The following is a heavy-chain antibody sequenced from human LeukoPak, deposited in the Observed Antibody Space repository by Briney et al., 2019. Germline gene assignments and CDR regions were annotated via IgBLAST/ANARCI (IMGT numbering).Heavy chain of an antibody. Sequence: ASVKVSCKASGYTFTSYGISWVRQAPGQGLEWMGWISAYNGNTNYAQKLQGRVTMTTDTSTSTACMELRSLRSDDTAVYYCARVAIFGVAPYGMDVWGQGTTVTVSS. J-gene: IGHJ6*02. CDR1: GYTFTSYG. CDR3: ARVAIFGVAPYGMDV. CDR2: ISAYNGNT. D-gene: IGHD3-3*01. V-gene: IGHV1-18*01.